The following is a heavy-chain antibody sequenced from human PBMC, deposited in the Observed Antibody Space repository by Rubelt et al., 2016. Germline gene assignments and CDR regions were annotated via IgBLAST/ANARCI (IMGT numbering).Heavy chain of an antibody. CDR1: GFSFSNYW. Sequence: EVQLVESGGGLVKPGGSLRLSCAASGFSFSNYWMHWVRQVPGKGLVWVSRIKSDATSVSYADSVGGRFTIYRDNAKNTVFLQMNSLRAEDTAVYYCARDGGSYLPWYFDLWGQGTLVTVSS. J-gene: IGHJ2*01. V-gene: IGHV3-74*01. CDR2: IKSDATSV. D-gene: IGHD1-26*01. CDR3: ARDGGSYLPWYFDL.